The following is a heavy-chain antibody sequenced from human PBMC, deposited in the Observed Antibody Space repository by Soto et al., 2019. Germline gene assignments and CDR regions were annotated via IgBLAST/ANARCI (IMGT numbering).Heavy chain of an antibody. CDR1: GGSISSGDYD. D-gene: IGHD3-22*01. CDR2: IYYSGST. J-gene: IGHJ4*02. V-gene: IGHV4-30-4*01. CDR3: ASLDYYDSRGFDY. Sequence: PSETLSLTCTVSGGSISSGDYDWSWIRQPPGKGLEWIGYIYYSGSTYYNPSLKSRVTISVDTSKNQFSLKLSSVTAADTAVYYCASLDYYDSRGFDYWGQGTLVTVSS.